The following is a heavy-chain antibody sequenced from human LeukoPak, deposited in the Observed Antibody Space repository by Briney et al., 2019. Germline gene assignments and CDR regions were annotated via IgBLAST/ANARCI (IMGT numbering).Heavy chain of an antibody. CDR1: GFTFSSYS. J-gene: IGHJ4*02. CDR2: ISSSSSTI. Sequence: PGGSLRLSCAASGFTFSSYSMNWVRQAPGKGLEGVSYISSSSSTIYYADSVKGRFTISRDNAKNSLYLQMNSLRAEDTAVYYCARDLAYSSSPDFDYWGQGTLVTVSS. D-gene: IGHD6-6*01. CDR3: ARDLAYSSSPDFDY. V-gene: IGHV3-48*01.